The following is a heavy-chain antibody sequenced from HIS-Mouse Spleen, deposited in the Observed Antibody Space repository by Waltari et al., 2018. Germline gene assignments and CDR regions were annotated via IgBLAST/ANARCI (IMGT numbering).Heavy chain of an antibody. CDR2: ISYDGSNK. V-gene: IGHV3-30*18. Sequence: QVQLVESGGGVVQPGRSLRLSCAASGFTFSSYGMHWVRQAPGKGVGWGEVISYDGSNKYHEESVKGRFTISRDNSKNTLYRQRNSLRAEDTAVYYCAKASSGWLDYWGQGTLVTVSS. J-gene: IGHJ4*02. CDR1: GFTFSSYG. D-gene: IGHD6-19*01. CDR3: AKASSGWLDY.